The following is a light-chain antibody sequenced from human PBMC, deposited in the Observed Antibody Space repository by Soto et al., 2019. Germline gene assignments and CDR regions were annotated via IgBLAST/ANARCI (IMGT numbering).Light chain of an antibody. J-gene: IGKJ4*01. CDR1: QSVSSN. CDR2: GAS. V-gene: IGKV3D-15*01. CDR3: QQCNNWPVT. Sequence: VMTQSRATLSVSPGERATLSCRASQSVSSNLAWYQQKPGQTPRLLIHGASTRATGIAARFSGSGSGTEFTLTISGLQSEDFATYYCQQCNNWPVTFGGGTKVDIK.